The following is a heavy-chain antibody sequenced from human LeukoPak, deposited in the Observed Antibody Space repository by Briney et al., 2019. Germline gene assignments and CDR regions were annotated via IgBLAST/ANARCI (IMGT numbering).Heavy chain of an antibody. CDR2: IYPRDGST. CDR3: ATDSSGWPMDV. J-gene: IGHJ6*02. CDR1: GYTFTSNY. V-gene: IGHV1-46*01. Sequence: ASVKVSCKASGYTFTSNYIHWVRQAPGQGLEWMGMIYPRDGSTSYAQKFQGRVTMTEDTSTDTAYMELSSLRSEDTAVYYCATDSSGWPMDVWGQGATVTVSS. D-gene: IGHD6-19*01.